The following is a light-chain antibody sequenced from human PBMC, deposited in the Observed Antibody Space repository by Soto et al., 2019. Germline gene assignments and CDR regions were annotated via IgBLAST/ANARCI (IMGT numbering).Light chain of an antibody. CDR1: QGINNY. CDR3: QQVNSYPIT. V-gene: IGKV1-9*01. Sequence: DIQLTQSPSFLSASVGDRVTITCRASQGINNYLAWYQQKAGKAPKLLIYAASTLQSGVPSRFSGSGSGTEFTLTISSLQTEDFATYYCQQVNSYPITFGHGTRLEIK. CDR2: AAS. J-gene: IGKJ5*01.